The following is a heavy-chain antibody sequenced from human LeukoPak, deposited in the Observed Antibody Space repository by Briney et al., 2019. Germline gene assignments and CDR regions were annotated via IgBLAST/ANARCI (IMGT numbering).Heavy chain of an antibody. Sequence: SETLSLTCTVSGGSISSGDYYWSWIRQPPGKGLEWIGYIYYSGSTYYNPSIKSRVTISVDTSKNQFSLKLSSVTAADTAVYYCAREGYYGSGSYSPTDYWGQGTLVTVSS. V-gene: IGHV4-30-4*01. D-gene: IGHD3-10*01. CDR1: GGSISSGDYY. CDR3: AREGYYGSGSYSPTDY. CDR2: IYYSGST. J-gene: IGHJ4*02.